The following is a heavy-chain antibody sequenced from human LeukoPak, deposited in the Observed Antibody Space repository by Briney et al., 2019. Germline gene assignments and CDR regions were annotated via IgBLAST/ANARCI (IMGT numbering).Heavy chain of an antibody. Sequence: ASVKVSCKASGGTFSSYAISWVRQAPGQGLEWMGWMNPNSGNTGYAQKFQGRVTMTRNTSISTAYMELSSLRSEDTAVYYCARVARLLYDSSGYYLAYWGQGTLVTVSS. V-gene: IGHV1-8*02. D-gene: IGHD3-22*01. J-gene: IGHJ4*02. CDR3: ARVARLLYDSSGYYLAY. CDR1: GGTFSSYA. CDR2: MNPNSGNT.